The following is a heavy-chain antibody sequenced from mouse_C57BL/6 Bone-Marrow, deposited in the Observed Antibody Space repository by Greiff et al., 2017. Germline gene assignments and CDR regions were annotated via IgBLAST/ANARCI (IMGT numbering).Heavy chain of an antibody. D-gene: IGHD1-1*01. J-gene: IGHJ2*01. Sequence: VQLQQSGPELVKPGASVQIPCKASGYTFTDYNMDWVKQSHGKSLEWIGDINPNNGGTIYNQKFKGKATLTVDKSSSTAYMELRSLTSEDTAVYYCARGGSLDYWGQGTTLTVSS. CDR1: GYTFTDYN. CDR2: INPNNGGT. V-gene: IGHV1-18*01. CDR3: ARGGSLDY.